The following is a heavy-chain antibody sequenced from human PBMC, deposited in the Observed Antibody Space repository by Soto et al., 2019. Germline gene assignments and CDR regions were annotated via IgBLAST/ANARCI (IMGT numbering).Heavy chain of an antibody. CDR3: GREGQQLAQEQFFQFNGVDV. V-gene: IGHV1-18*01. Sequence: QVQLVQSGVEVKKPGASVKVSCTAYGYNLREYGVSWLRQAPGLGFEWMGWISGDNVIRRSSQKFQDRLTMTTDTSTNTASLELRSLRSDDTALYYCGREGQQLAQEQFFQFNGVDVWGQGTSVTVSS. CDR1: GYNLREYG. CDR2: ISGDNVIR. D-gene: IGHD6-13*01. J-gene: IGHJ6*02.